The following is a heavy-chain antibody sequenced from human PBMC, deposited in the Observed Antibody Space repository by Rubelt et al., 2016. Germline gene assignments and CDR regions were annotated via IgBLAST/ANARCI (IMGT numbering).Heavy chain of an antibody. CDR1: GGSINSSSCY. Sequence: QLQLQESGPGLVKPSETLSLTCTVSGGSINSSSCYWGWIRQPPGKGLEWIGSTYYSGSTYYNPSLKSRVTISVDTSKNQFSLKLSSGTAADTAVYYCARHKRFADFHDDYDVWGQGTLVTVSS. D-gene: IGHD3-10*01. CDR2: TYYSGST. J-gene: IGHJ3*01. CDR3: ARHKRFADFHDDYDV. V-gene: IGHV4-39*01.